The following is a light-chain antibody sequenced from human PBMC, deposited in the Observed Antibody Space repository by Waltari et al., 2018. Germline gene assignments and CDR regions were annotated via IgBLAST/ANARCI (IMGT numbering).Light chain of an antibody. CDR1: QGISNY. Sequence: IQFTQSPSSLSASVGDRVTITCRVSQGISNYLALYQQKSGKSPKLLIYTASTLQSGVPSRFSGRGSGTDFTLTISSLQPEDFATYYCQQLSSYPPTFGGGTKVEIK. CDR3: QQLSSYPPT. CDR2: TAS. J-gene: IGKJ4*01. V-gene: IGKV1-9*01.